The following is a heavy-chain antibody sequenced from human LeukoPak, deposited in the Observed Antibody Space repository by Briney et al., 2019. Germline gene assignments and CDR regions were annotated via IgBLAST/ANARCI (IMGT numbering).Heavy chain of an antibody. CDR3: ATPGITMVRGFGY. D-gene: IGHD3-10*01. J-gene: IGHJ4*02. Sequence: PSETLSLTCTVSGGSISSYYWSWIRQSPGKGLECIGYISSSGSTNYNPSLKSRVTISVDTSKNQFSLKLSSVTAADTAVYYCATPGITMVRGFGYWGQGTLVTVSS. V-gene: IGHV4-59*12. CDR1: GGSISSYY. CDR2: ISSSGST.